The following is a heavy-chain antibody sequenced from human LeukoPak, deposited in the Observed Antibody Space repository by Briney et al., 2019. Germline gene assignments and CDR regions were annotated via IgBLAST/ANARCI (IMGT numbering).Heavy chain of an antibody. CDR3: ARLRDYDRYFDR. J-gene: IGHJ2*01. D-gene: IGHD3-22*01. CDR1: GYSFTSYW. Sequence: GESLLISCQGSGYSFTSYWIGWVRRLPGKGLEWMGIIYPGDSDTTYSPSFQGQVTISADKSISTAYLQWSSLKASDTAMYYCARLRDYDRYFDRWGRGTLVTVSS. V-gene: IGHV5-51*01. CDR2: IYPGDSDT.